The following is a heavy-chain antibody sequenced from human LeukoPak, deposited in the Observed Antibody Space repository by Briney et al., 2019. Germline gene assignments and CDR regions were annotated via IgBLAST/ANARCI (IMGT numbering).Heavy chain of an antibody. D-gene: IGHD2-15*01. CDR2: INHSGST. V-gene: IGHV4-34*01. J-gene: IGHJ4*02. CDR1: GGSFSGYY. Sequence: SETLSLTCAVYGGSFSGYYWSWIRQPPGKGLEWIGEINHSGSTNYNPSLESRVTISVDTSKNQFSLKLSSVTAADTAVYYCARGRGHNYWGQGTLVTVSS. CDR3: ARGRGHNY.